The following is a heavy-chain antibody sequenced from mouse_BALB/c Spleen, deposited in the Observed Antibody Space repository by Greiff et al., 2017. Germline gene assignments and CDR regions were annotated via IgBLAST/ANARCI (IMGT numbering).Heavy chain of an antibody. Sequence: QVQLQQSGAELVKPGASVKLSCKASGYTFTSYYMYWVKQRPGQGLELIGEINPSNGGTNFNEKFKSKATLTVDKSSSTAYMQLSSLTSEDSAVYYCTTGYYYAMDYWGQGTSVTVSS. CDR1: GYTFTSYY. CDR3: TTGYYYAMDY. CDR2: INPSNGGT. D-gene: IGHD4-1*01. J-gene: IGHJ4*01. V-gene: IGHV1S16*01.